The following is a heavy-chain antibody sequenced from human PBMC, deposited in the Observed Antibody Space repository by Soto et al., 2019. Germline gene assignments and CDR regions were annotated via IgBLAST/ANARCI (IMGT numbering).Heavy chain of an antibody. Sequence: GESLKISCKGSGYSFTSYWIGWVRQMPGKGLEWMGIIYPGDSDTRYSPSFQGQVTISADKSISTAYLQWSSLKASDTAMYYCALGYCSGGSCYNTNYYYYYGMDVWGQGTTVTVSS. CDR2: IYPGDSDT. CDR3: ALGYCSGGSCYNTNYYYYYGMDV. J-gene: IGHJ6*02. D-gene: IGHD2-15*01. V-gene: IGHV5-51*01. CDR1: GYSFTSYW.